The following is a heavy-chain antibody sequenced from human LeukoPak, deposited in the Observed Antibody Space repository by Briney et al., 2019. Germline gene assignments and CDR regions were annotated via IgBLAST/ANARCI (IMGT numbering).Heavy chain of an antibody. D-gene: IGHD1-14*01. CDR3: AREAGTTGTYYFDY. Sequence: SETLSLTCTVSGGSISSYYWSWIRQPPGKGLEWIGYIYYSGSTNYNPSLKSRVTISVDTSKNQFSLKLSSATAADTAVYYCAREAGTTGTYYFDYWGQGTLVTVSS. V-gene: IGHV4-59*01. CDR1: GGSISSYY. J-gene: IGHJ4*02. CDR2: IYYSGST.